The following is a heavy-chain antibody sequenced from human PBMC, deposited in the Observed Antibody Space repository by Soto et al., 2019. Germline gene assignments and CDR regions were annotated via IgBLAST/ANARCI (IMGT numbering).Heavy chain of an antibody. CDR3: ARGYPTYDLQGKSAFDI. CDR2: IIPIFGTA. J-gene: IGHJ3*02. V-gene: IGHV1-69*01. Sequence: QVQLVQSGAEVKKPGSSVKVSCKASGGTFSSYAISWVRQAPGQGLEWMGGIIPIFGTANYAQKFQGRVTSTADQFTNSAYMELSSLRYEDTAVYYCARGYPTYDLQGKSAFDIWGQGTMVTVSS. D-gene: IGHD3-16*01. CDR1: GGTFSSYA.